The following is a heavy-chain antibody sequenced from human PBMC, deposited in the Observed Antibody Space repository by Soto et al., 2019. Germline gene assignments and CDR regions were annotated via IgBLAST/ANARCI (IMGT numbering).Heavy chain of an antibody. Sequence: HPGGSLRLSCAASGFTFSSYAMSWVRQAPGKGLERVSAISGSGGSTYYADSVKGRFTISRDNSKNTLYLQMNSLRAEDTAVYYCAKMGGYDPSFLGYYYYYGMDVWGQGTTVTVSS. CDR1: GFTFSSYA. CDR2: ISGSGGST. CDR3: AKMGGYDPSFLGYYYYYGMDV. V-gene: IGHV3-23*01. D-gene: IGHD5-12*01. J-gene: IGHJ6*02.